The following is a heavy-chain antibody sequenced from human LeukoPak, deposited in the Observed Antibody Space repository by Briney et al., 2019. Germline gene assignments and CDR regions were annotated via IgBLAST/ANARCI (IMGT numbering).Heavy chain of an antibody. CDR3: ARMFDY. Sequence: GGSLRLSCSASGFIFSSYSMNWVRQAPGKGLEWVSSISSSRSYIYYADPVKGRFTISRDNAKNSLYLQMNSLRAEDTAVYYCARMFDYWGQGTLVTVSS. CDR2: ISSSRSYI. CDR1: GFIFSSYS. J-gene: IGHJ4*02. V-gene: IGHV3-21*01.